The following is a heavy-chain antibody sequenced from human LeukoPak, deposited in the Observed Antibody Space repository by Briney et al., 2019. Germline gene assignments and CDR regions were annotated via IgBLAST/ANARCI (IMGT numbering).Heavy chain of an antibody. CDR2: ISYDGSNK. J-gene: IGHJ4*02. CDR1: GFTFSSYG. V-gene: IGHV3-30*03. D-gene: IGHD3-10*01. CDR3: ASDRVLGSGSLDN. Sequence: GGSLRLSCAASGFTFSSYGMHWVRQAPGKGLEWVAVISYDGSNKYYADSVKGRFTISRDNARHTLYLQMNSLRADDTAVYYCASDRVLGSGSLDNWGQGTLVTVSS.